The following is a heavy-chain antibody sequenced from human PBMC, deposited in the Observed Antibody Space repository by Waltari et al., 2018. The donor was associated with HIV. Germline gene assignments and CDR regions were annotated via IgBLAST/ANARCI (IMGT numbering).Heavy chain of an antibody. CDR1: GFTFSSYA. Sequence: QVQLVEPGGGVVQPGRSLRLSCAASGFTFSSYAMHWVRQAPGKGLEWVAVISYDGSNKYYASSVKGRFTISRDNSKNTLYLQMNSLRAEDTAVYYCARDGVGYYYDSSGYYNYFDYWGQGTLVTVSS. D-gene: IGHD3-22*01. J-gene: IGHJ4*02. V-gene: IGHV3-30*04. CDR2: ISYDGSNK. CDR3: ARDGVGYYYDSSGYYNYFDY.